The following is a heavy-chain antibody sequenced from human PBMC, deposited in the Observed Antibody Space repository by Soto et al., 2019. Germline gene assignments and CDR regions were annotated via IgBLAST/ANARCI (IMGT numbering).Heavy chain of an antibody. V-gene: IGHV1-8*01. D-gene: IGHD5-12*01. CDR3: ARDIVATMAGY. CDR1: GYTFTSYD. Sequence: QVQLVQSGAEVKKPGASVKVSCKASGYTFTSYDINWVRQATGQGLEWMGWMNPNSGNTGYAQKFQGRVSLTGYTTVSTAYMGLGSWRSEDTAVYYCARDIVATMAGYWGQGTLVTVSS. J-gene: IGHJ4*02. CDR2: MNPNSGNT.